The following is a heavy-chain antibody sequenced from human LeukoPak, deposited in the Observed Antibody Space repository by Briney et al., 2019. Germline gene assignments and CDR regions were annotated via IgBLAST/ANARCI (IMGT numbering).Heavy chain of an antibody. CDR2: IYYSGST. V-gene: IGHV4-39*01. Sequence: SETLSLTCTVSGGSISSSSYYWGWIRQPPGKGLEWIGTIYYSGSTYYNPSLKSRVTISVDTSKNQFSLKLSSVTAADTAVYYCARGRISLGVYYYYMDVWGKGTTVTVSS. CDR3: ARGRISLGVYYYYMDV. CDR1: GGSISSSSYY. J-gene: IGHJ6*03.